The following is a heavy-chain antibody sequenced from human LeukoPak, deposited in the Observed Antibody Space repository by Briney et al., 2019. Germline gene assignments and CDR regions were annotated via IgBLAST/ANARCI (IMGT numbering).Heavy chain of an antibody. CDR1: GFTFSDYY. CDR3: ARGPTVGPDAFDI. J-gene: IGHJ3*02. Sequence: RGSLRLSCAASGFTFSDYYMSWIRQAPGKGLEWVSYISSSGSTIYYADSVKGRFTISRDNAKNSLYLQMNSLRAEDTAVYYCARGPTVGPDAFDIWGQGTMVTVSS. V-gene: IGHV3-11*01. D-gene: IGHD1-14*01. CDR2: ISSSGSTI.